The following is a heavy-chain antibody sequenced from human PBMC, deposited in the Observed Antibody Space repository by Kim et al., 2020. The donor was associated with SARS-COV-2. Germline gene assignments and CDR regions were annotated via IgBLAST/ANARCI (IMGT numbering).Heavy chain of an antibody. CDR1: GFTFSSYS. J-gene: IGHJ6*02. Sequence: GGSLRLSCAASGFTFSSYSMNWVRQAPGKGLEWVSSISSSSSYIYYADSVKGRFTISRDNAKNSLYLQMNSLRAEDTAVYYCAREGGGEDSSCYYRYYYYYGMDVWGQGTTVTVSS. D-gene: IGHD3-22*01. CDR3: AREGGGEDSSCYYRYYYYYGMDV. CDR2: ISSSSSYI. V-gene: IGHV3-21*01.